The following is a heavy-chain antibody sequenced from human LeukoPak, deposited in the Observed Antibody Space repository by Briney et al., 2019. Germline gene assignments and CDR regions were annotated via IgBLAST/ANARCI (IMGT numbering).Heavy chain of an antibody. D-gene: IGHD3-22*01. CDR2: INSSSSYI. J-gene: IGHJ4*02. CDR1: GFTFSSYS. Sequence: GGSLRLSCAASGFTFSSYSMNWVRQAPGKGLEWVSSINSSSSYIYYADSVKGRFTISRDNAKNSLYLQMNSLRAEDTAVYYCARVLMPRDSSGYSYPGGFDYWGQGTLVTVSS. V-gene: IGHV3-21*01. CDR3: ARVLMPRDSSGYSYPGGFDY.